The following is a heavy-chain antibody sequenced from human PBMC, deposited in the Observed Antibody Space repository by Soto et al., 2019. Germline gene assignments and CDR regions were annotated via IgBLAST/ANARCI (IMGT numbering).Heavy chain of an antibody. Sequence: GGSVKVSCNASGSTFSSYAISWVRQAPGQGLEWMRGIIPIFGTANYAQKFQGRVTITADESTSTAYMELSSLRSEDTAVYYCARDRLGYSGYDYMSRRNTYYYYYGMDVWGQGTTVTVSS. D-gene: IGHD5-12*01. CDR2: IIPIFGTA. V-gene: IGHV1-69*13. CDR1: GSTFSSYA. J-gene: IGHJ6*02. CDR3: ARDRLGYSGYDYMSRRNTYYYYYGMDV.